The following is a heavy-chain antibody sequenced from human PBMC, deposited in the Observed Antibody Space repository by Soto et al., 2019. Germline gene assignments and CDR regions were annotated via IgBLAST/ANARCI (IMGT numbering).Heavy chain of an antibody. D-gene: IGHD3-3*01. CDR1: GFAFSNSW. CDR2: ISYDGRNK. V-gene: IGHV3-30*03. J-gene: IGHJ4*02. CDR3: ARGGDFWSGIDY. Sequence: GGSLRLSCAASGFAFSNSWMSWVRQAPGKGLEWVAVISYDGRNKCYADSVKGRFTISRDNSKNTLYLQMSSLRAEDTAVYYCARGGDFWSGIDYWGQGTLVTVSS.